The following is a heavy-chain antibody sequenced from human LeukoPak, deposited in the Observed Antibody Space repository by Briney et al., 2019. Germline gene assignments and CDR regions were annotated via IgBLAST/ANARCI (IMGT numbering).Heavy chain of an antibody. CDR3: ARGACVSSYVGKCANWFDP. Sequence: SETLSLTCTVSGGSISSYYWSWIRQPPGKGLEWIGYIYYSGSTNYNPPLKSRVTISVDTSKNQFSLKLSSVTAADTAVYYCARGACVSSYVGKCANWFDPWGQGTLVTVSS. J-gene: IGHJ5*02. CDR2: IYYSGST. D-gene: IGHD2-8*01. CDR1: GGSISSYY. V-gene: IGHV4-59*01.